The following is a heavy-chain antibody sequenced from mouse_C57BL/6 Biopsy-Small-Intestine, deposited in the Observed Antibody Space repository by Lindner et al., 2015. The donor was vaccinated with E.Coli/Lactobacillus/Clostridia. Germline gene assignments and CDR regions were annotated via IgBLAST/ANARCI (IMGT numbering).Heavy chain of an antibody. CDR2: IDPEDGDT. Sequence: VQLQESGAELVRPGASVKLSCIASGFNIKDYYMHWVKQRPELGLEWIGRIDPEDGDTEYAPKFQGKATMTADTSSNTAYLHLSSLTSEDTAVYYCTTYYNSRTYFDVWGTGTTATISS. CDR1: GFNIKDYY. D-gene: IGHD2-4*01. V-gene: IGHV14-1*01. J-gene: IGHJ1*03. CDR3: TTYYNSRTYFDV.